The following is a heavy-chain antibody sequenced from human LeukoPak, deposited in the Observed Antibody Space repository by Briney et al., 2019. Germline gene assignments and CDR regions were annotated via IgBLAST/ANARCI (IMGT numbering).Heavy chain of an antibody. CDR1: AFTFSDDY. V-gene: IGHV3-11*05. J-gene: IGHJ4*01. D-gene: IGHD6-19*01. CDR2: ITTSYA. Sequence: PGGSLRLSCAASAFTFSDDYMSWIRQAPGKGLEWVAYITTSYADYAGSVKGRFTISRDNVKNSLYLQMNSLRVEDTAVYYCARGQWLVPPFFDYWGHGTPVTVSS. CDR3: ARGQWLVPPFFDY.